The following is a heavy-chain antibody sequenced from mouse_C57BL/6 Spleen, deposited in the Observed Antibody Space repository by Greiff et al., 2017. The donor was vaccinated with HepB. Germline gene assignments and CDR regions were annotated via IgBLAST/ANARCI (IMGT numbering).Heavy chain of an antibody. V-gene: IGHV1-80*01. CDR3: ASLDSSGRFYYFDY. D-gene: IGHD3-2*02. CDR1: GYAFSSYW. J-gene: IGHJ2*01. CDR2: IYPGDGDT. Sequence: VKLQESGAELVKPGASVKISCKASGYAFSSYWMNWVKQRPGKGLEWIGQIYPGDGDTNYNGKFKGKATLTADKSSSTAYMQLSSLTSEDSAVYFCASLDSSGRFYYFDYWGQGTTLTVSS.